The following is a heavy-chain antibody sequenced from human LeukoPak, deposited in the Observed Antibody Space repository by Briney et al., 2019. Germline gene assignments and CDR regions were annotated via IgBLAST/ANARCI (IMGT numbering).Heavy chain of an antibody. V-gene: IGHV1-18*01. CDR1: GCTFTSYG. Sequence: ASVKVSCKASGCTFTSYGISWVRQAPGQGLEWMGWISDYNGNTNYEQKLQGRVTMTTDTSTSTAYMELRSLRSDDTAVYYCAGDNSIVVVPPDYWGQGTLVTVSS. D-gene: IGHD2-2*01. CDR3: AGDNSIVVVPPDY. J-gene: IGHJ4*02. CDR2: ISDYNGNT.